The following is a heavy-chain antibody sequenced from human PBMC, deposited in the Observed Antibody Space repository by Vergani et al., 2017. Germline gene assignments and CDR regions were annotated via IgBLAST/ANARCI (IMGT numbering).Heavy chain of an antibody. V-gene: IGHV4-59*01. D-gene: IGHD2-2*02. J-gene: IGHJ5*02. CDR1: GGSISSYY. CDR3: ARGLVVPAAIATYVWFDP. CDR2: IYYSGST. Sequence: QVQLQQWGAGLLKPSETLSLTCTVSGGSISSYYWSWIRQPPGKGLEWIGYIYYSGSTNYNPSLKSRVTISVDTSKNQFSLKLSSVTAADTALYYCARGLVVPAAIATYVWFDPWGQGTLVTVSS.